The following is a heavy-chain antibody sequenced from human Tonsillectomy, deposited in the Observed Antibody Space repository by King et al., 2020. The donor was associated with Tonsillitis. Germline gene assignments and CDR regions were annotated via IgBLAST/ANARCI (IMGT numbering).Heavy chain of an antibody. CDR1: GFSLSTSGVG. Sequence: TLKESGPTLMRPPQTLTLTCTFSGFSLSTSGVGVGWIRQPPGKALEWLALIYWHDDKRYSPSLKSRLTITKDTSKNQVVLTMTNMDPVDTATYYCAHYYVRYPLYYFDYWGQGSRVTVSS. J-gene: IGHJ4*02. D-gene: IGHD3-10*02. CDR3: AHYYVRYPLYYFDY. V-gene: IGHV2-5*01. CDR2: IYWHDDK.